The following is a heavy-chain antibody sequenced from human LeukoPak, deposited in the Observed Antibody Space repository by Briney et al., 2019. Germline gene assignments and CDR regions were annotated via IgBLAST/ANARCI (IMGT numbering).Heavy chain of an antibody. Sequence: PSETLSLTCTVSGGSISSYYWSWIRQPPGKGLEWIGYIYYSGSTNYNPSLKSRVTISVDTSKNQFSLKLSSVTAADTAVYYCARPISSGRAFDFDYWGQGTLVTASS. CDR3: ARPISSGRAFDFDY. D-gene: IGHD6-19*01. J-gene: IGHJ4*02. V-gene: IGHV4-59*08. CDR2: IYYSGST. CDR1: GGSISSYY.